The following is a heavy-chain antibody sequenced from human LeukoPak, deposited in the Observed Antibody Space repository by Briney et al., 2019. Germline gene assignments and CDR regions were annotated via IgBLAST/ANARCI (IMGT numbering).Heavy chain of an antibody. V-gene: IGHV4-59*08. CDR3: ARNDGYFDY. CDR2: IYYSGST. Sequence: SETLSLTCTVSGGSISSYYWSWIRQPPGKGLEWIGYIYYSGSTNYNPSLKSRVTISVDTSKNQFSLKLSSVTAADTAVYYCARNDGYFDYWGQGTLVTVSS. CDR1: GGSISSYY. J-gene: IGHJ4*02.